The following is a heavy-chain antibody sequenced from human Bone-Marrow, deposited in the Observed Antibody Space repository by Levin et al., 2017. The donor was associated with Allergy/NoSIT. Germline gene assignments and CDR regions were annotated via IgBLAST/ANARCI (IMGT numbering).Heavy chain of an antibody. CDR1: GFTFSSYG. CDR3: AKVFKLAKYSSGWYPGGFDY. CDR2: ISYDGSNK. V-gene: IGHV3-30*18. J-gene: IGHJ4*02. Sequence: GGSLRLSCAASGFTFSSYGMHWVRQAPGKGLEWVAVISYDGSNKYYADSVKGRFTISRDNSKNTLYLQMNSLRAEDTAVYYCAKVFKLAKYSSGWYPGGFDYWGQGTLVTASS. D-gene: IGHD6-19*01.